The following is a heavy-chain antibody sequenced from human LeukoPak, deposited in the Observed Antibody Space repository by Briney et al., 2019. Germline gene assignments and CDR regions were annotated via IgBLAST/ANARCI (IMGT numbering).Heavy chain of an antibody. J-gene: IGHJ4*02. CDR3: AKDHYWSIDY. Sequence: GGSLRLSCAASGFDFSSNWMHWVRHAPGQGLVWVSRIKGDGISTNYADSVKGRFTISRDIAKNTLYLQMSSLRAEDTGVYYCAKDHYWSIDYWGRGTLVTVSS. D-gene: IGHD3-3*01. CDR1: GFDFSSNW. CDR2: IKGDGIST. V-gene: IGHV3-74*01.